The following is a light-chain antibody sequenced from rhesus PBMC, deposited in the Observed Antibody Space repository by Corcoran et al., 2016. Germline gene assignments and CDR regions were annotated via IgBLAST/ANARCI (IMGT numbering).Light chain of an antibody. CDR2: GAS. CDR3: QQYNNWKT. CDR1: QSVISY. J-gene: IGKJ4*01. Sequence: EILMTQSPATLSLSPGERATLSCRASQSVISYVAWYQQKPAQAPRLLIYGASSRATGIPDRFRGSGSGKDFTLIISSLEPEDVRVYYCQQYNNWKTFGGGTKVEIK. V-gene: IGKV3S9*01.